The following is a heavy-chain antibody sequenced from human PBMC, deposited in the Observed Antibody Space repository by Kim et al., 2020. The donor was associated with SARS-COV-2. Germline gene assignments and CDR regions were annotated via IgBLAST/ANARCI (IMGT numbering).Heavy chain of an antibody. CDR3: ARDLGLSREDYYDSSGQNFDY. D-gene: IGHD3-22*01. CDR1: GFTFSSYG. CDR2: IWYDGSNK. J-gene: IGHJ4*02. V-gene: IGHV3-33*08. Sequence: GGSLRLSCAASGFTFSSYGMHWVRQAPGKGLEWVAVIWYDGSNKYYADSVKGRFTISRDNSKNTLYLQMNSLRAEDTAVYYCARDLGLSREDYYDSSGQNFDYWGQGTLVTVSS.